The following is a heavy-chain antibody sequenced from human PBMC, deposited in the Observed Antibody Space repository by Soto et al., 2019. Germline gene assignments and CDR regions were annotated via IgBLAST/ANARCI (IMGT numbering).Heavy chain of an antibody. V-gene: IGHV3-30*18. CDR3: AKERPGGGRYFDL. D-gene: IGHD3-16*01. J-gene: IGHJ2*01. Sequence: ESGGGVVQPGRSLRLSCAASGFTFSSYGMHWVRQAPGKGLEWVAVISYDGSNKYYADSVKGRFTISRDNSKNTLYLQMNSLRAEDTAVYYCAKERPGGGRYFDLWGRGTLVTVSS. CDR2: ISYDGSNK. CDR1: GFTFSSYG.